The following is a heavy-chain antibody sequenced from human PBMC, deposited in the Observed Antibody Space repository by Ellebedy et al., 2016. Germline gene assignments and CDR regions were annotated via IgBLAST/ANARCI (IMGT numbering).Heavy chain of an antibody. V-gene: IGHV4-59*01. J-gene: IGHJ5*02. CDR3: AGGTVATISGANWFDP. CDR2: IYYSGST. CDR1: GGSISSYY. Sequence: SETLSLXXTVSGGSISSYYWSWIRQPPGKGLEWIGYIYYSGSTNYNPSLKSRVTISVDTSKNQFSLKLSSVTAADTAVYYCAGGTVATISGANWFDPWGQGTLVTVSS. D-gene: IGHD5-12*01.